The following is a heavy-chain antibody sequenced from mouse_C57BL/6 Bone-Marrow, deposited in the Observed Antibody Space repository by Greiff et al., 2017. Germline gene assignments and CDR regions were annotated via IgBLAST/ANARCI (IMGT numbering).Heavy chain of an antibody. D-gene: IGHD3-2*02. J-gene: IGHJ3*01. Sequence: VQLQQPGAELVRPGSSVKLSCKASGYTFTSYWMHWVKQRPIQGLEWIGNIDPSDSDTHYNQKFKDKATLTVDKSSSTAYMQLSSLTSEDSAVYYCATGSSGYGFAYWGQGTLVTVSA. CDR1: GYTFTSYW. V-gene: IGHV1-52*01. CDR2: IDPSDSDT. CDR3: ATGSSGYGFAY.